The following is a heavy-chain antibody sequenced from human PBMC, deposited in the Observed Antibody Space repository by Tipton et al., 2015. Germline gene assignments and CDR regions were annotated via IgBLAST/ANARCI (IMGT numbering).Heavy chain of an antibody. CDR1: GFTFSSSA. D-gene: IGHD3-10*01. Sequence: SLRLSCAASGFTFSSSAMSWVRQAPGKGLEWVSSVSGRSDSTYYADSVKGRFTISRDNSQNTLYLHMGSLRAEDTAVYYCAKGEVTLVRGVRVSYYGMDVWGQGTTVTVSS. V-gene: IGHV3-23*01. CDR2: VSGRSDST. CDR3: AKGEVTLVRGVRVSYYGMDV. J-gene: IGHJ6*02.